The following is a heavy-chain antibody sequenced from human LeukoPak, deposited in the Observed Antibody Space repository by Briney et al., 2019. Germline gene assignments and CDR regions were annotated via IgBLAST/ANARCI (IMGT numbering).Heavy chain of an antibody. V-gene: IGHV3-23*01. CDR1: GFSFNTYS. CDR2: INDDTP. Sequence: PGGSLRLSCTTSGFSFNTYSMSWVRRAPGKGLEWVSAINDDTPYYTDSVKGRFTVSRDNSKDTLYLHLNSLRAEDTAIYYCAKEHDLWHKEGNWFDTWGQGVLVTVSS. D-gene: IGHD3-3*01. CDR3: AKEHDLWHKEGNWFDT. J-gene: IGHJ5*02.